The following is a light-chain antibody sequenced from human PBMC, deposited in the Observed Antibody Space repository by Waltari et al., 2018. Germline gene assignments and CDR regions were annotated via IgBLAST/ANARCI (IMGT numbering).Light chain of an antibody. V-gene: IGKV2-28*01. Sequence: EIVMTQSPLSLSVTPGEPASISGRSSQSLLYGNGYNYLDWYLQKPGQSPQLLIYLGSNRASGVPDRFSGSGSGTDFTLKISRVEAEDVGIYYCMQAVQTPLTFGGGTKVEIK. CDR2: LGS. CDR3: MQAVQTPLT. CDR1: QSLLYGNGYNY. J-gene: IGKJ4*01.